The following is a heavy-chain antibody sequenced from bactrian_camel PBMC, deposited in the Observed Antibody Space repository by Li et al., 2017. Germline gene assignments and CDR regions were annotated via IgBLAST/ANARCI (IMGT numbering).Heavy chain of an antibody. D-gene: IGHD1*01. CDR3: VGGDYTY. CDR1: GLTFSTYT. Sequence: HVQLVESGGGSVQAGGSLRLSCAASGLTFSTYTMMWVRQLPGKGLEWISRIRSTSTTVYSDSVKGRFTISRDNAKNTLYLQMSSLKSEDTALYYCVGGDYTYWGQGTQVTVS. V-gene: IGHV3-2*01. J-gene: IGHJ4*01. CDR2: IRSTSTT.